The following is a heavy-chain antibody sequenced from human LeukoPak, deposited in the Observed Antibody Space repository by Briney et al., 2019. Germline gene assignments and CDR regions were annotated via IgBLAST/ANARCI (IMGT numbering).Heavy chain of an antibody. D-gene: IGHD2-15*01. CDR1: GFTFSTYW. Sequence: GGSLRLSCAASGFTFSTYWLPWVRQAPGKGLEWVANIKQDGGEKYYVDSVKDRFNISRDNAKNSLFLQMNSLRAEDTAMYYCARSYCSGAGCGPYRYFDLWGRGTLVTVSS. J-gene: IGHJ2*01. V-gene: IGHV3-7*01. CDR2: IKQDGGEK. CDR3: ARSYCSGAGCGPYRYFDL.